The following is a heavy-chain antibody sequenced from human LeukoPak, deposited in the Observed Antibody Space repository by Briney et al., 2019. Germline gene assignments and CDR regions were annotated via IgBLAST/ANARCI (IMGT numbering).Heavy chain of an antibody. CDR1: GYTFTSYD. CDR3: ARDQEGFDY. J-gene: IGHJ4*02. CDR2: MNPGSGNT. V-gene: IGHV1-8*01. Sequence: ASVKVSCKASGYTFTSYDINWVRQTTGQGLEWMGWMNPGSGNTGYAQKFQGRVTVTRDTSTSTVHMELSGLRSEDTAVYYCARDQEGFDYWGQGTLVTVSS.